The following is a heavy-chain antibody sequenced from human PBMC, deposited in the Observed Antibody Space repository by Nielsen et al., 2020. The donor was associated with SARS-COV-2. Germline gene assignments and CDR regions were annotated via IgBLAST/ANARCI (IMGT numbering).Heavy chain of an antibody. CDR1: GFTFSSYG. CDR3: AKTDGTYYYYYYGMDV. V-gene: IGHV3-30*18. J-gene: IGHJ6*02. CDR2: ISYDGSNK. Sequence: GGSLRLSCAASGFTFSSYGMHWVRQAPGKGLEWVAVISYDGSNKYYADSVKGRFTISRDNSKNTLYLQMNSLRAEDTAVYYCAKTDGTYYYYYYGMDVWGQGTTVTVSS. D-gene: IGHD1-14*01.